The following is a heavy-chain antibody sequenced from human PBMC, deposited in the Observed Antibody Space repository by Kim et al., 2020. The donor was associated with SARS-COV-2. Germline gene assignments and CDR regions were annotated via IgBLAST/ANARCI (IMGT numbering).Heavy chain of an antibody. V-gene: IGHV3-7*03. CDR3: AKGTNMDV. Sequence: GGSLRLSCAASGLTFKNYWMTWVRQAPGTGLEWVASIKYDGSAEFYVDSVRGRFTISRDNAKDSVYLQLSSLRAKDTAVYYCAKGTNMDVWGQGTTVTVSS. CDR1: GLTFKNYW. J-gene: IGHJ6*02. CDR2: IKYDGSAE. D-gene: IGHD1-1*01.